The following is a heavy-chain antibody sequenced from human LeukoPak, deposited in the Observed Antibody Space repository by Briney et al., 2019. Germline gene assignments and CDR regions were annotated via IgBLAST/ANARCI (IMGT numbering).Heavy chain of an antibody. CDR3: ARVRLITIFGVVIIGGLDY. Sequence: SETLSLTCTVSGGSVTSHYWSWIRQPPGKGLEWIGYISHSGITSYNPSLKRRVTISEDTSKNQIPLDFYSVTAADTAVYYCARVRLITIFGVVIIGGLDYWGQGSLVTVSS. V-gene: IGHV4-59*02. CDR2: ISHSGIT. D-gene: IGHD3-3*01. J-gene: IGHJ4*02. CDR1: GGSVTSHY.